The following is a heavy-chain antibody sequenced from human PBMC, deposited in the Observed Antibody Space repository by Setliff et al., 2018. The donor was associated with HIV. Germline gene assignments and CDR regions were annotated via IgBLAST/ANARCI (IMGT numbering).Heavy chain of an antibody. J-gene: IGHJ4*02. CDR1: DYTFTNYG. Sequence: GPSVKVSCKASDYTFTNYGITWVRLAPGQGLEWMGWISGYNGNTEYAQKYQGRVTMTTDTSTSTAYLELRSLSSDDTAIYYCARGKTWLRFLDYWGQGTLVTVSS. V-gene: IGHV1-18*01. D-gene: IGHD5-12*01. CDR2: ISGYNGNT. CDR3: ARGKTWLRFLDY.